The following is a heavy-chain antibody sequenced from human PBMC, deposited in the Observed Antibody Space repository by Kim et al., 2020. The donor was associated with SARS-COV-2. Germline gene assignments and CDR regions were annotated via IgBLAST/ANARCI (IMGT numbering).Heavy chain of an antibody. CDR3: AKVPLPPSFTVWGLYYYYYGMDV. D-gene: IGHD3-16*01. CDR2: ISGSGGST. V-gene: IGHV3-23*01. Sequence: GGSLRLSCAASGFTFSSYAMSWVRQAPGKGLEWVSAISGSGGSTYYADSVKGRFTISRDNSKNTLYLQMNSLRAEDTAVYYCAKVPLPPSFTVWGLYYYYYGMDVWGQGTTVTVSS. CDR1: GFTFSSYA. J-gene: IGHJ6*02.